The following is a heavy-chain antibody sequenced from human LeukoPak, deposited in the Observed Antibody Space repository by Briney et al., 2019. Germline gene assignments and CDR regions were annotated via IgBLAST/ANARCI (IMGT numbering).Heavy chain of an antibody. V-gene: IGHV4-38-2*02. CDR2: IYHSGST. D-gene: IGHD2-15*01. CDR3: ASPPPPGAARVQVDY. Sequence: PSETLSLTCTVSGYSISSGYYWGWIRQPPGKGLEWIGSIYHSGSTYYNPSLKSRVTISVDTSKNQFSLKLSSVTTADTAVYYCASPPPPGAARVQVDYWGQGTLVTVSS. CDR1: GYSISSGYY. J-gene: IGHJ4*02.